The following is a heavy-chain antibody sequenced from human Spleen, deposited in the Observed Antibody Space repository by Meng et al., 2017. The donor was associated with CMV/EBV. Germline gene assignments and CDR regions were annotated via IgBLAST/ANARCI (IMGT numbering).Heavy chain of an antibody. CDR1: GGSFSSYA. V-gene: IGHV1-69*01. D-gene: IGHD2-21*02. CDR2: IIPIFGTA. CDR3: ASSCGGDCYSSDYFDY. J-gene: IGHJ4*02. Sequence: VRLVQAGAEVKKPGASVKVSCKASGGSFSSYAISWVRQAPGQGLEWMGGIIPIFGTANYAQKFQGRVTITADESTSTAYMELSSLRSEDTAVYYCASSCGGDCYSSDYFDYWGQGTLVTVSS.